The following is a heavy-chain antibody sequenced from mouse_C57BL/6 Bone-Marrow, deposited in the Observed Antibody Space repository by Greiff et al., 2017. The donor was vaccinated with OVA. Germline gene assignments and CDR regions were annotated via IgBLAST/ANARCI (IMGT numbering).Heavy chain of an antibody. J-gene: IGHJ3*01. CDR1: GYTFTDYE. CDR3: TGLPAGFAY. V-gene: IGHV1-15*01. Sequence: QVQLKQSGAELVRPGASVTLSCKASGYTFTDYEMHWVKQTPVHGLEWIGAIVPETGGTAYNQKFKGKAILTADKSSSTAYMELRSLKAEDTAGDYWTGLPAGFAYWGQGTLVTVSA. D-gene: IGHD6-1*01. CDR2: IVPETGGT.